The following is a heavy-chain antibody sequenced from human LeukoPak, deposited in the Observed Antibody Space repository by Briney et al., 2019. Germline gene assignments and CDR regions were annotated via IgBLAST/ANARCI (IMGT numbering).Heavy chain of an antibody. J-gene: IGHJ4*02. CDR2: IYYSGST. CDR3: ARVLLVGFQDY. D-gene: IGHD3-3*01. CDR1: GGSISSYY. V-gene: IGHV4-59*12. Sequence: SETLSLTCTVSGGSISSYYWSWIRQPPGRGLEWIGYIYYSGSTNYNPSLKSRVTISVDTSKNQFSLKLSSVTAADTAVYYCARVLLVGFQDYWGQGTLVTVSS.